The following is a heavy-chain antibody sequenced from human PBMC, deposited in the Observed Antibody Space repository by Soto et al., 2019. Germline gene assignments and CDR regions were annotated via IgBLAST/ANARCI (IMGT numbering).Heavy chain of an antibody. CDR2: ISGSGGST. CDR1: GFTFSSYA. D-gene: IGHD6-13*01. Sequence: GGSLRLSCAASGFTFSSYAMSWVRQAPGKGLEWVSAISGSGGSTYYADSVKGRFTISRDNSKNTLYLQMNSLRAEDTAVYYCAKDGESYSSSWYYFDYWGQGTLVTVSS. J-gene: IGHJ4*02. CDR3: AKDGESYSSSWYYFDY. V-gene: IGHV3-23*01.